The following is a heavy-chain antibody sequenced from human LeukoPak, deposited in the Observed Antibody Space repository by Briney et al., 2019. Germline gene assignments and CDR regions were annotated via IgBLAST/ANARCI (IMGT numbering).Heavy chain of an antibody. Sequence: SETLSLTCTVSGGSISSYYWSWIRQPPGKGLEWIGDIYYSGSTNYNPSLKSRVTISVDTSKNQFSLRLSSVTAADTAVYYCARELVRGNYTYWGQGTLVTVSS. D-gene: IGHD1-7*01. J-gene: IGHJ4*02. CDR3: ARELVRGNYTY. CDR1: GGSISSYY. V-gene: IGHV4-59*01. CDR2: IYYSGST.